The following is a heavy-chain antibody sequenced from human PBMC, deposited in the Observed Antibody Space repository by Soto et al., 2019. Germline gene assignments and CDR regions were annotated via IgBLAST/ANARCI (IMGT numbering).Heavy chain of an antibody. V-gene: IGHV3-11*01. CDR3: AIGGGQIYYKGLDV. D-gene: IGHD3-10*01. CDR2: ISGTGDTK. CDR1: GLSFSDYY. Sequence: SXRLACASSGLSFSDYYFSWIRQAPGKGLECVAYISGTGDTKYYADSVKGRFTISRDNTKNSLYLQVNSLRAEDAAVYYCAIGGGQIYYKGLDVWGQGTTVTVSS. J-gene: IGHJ6*02.